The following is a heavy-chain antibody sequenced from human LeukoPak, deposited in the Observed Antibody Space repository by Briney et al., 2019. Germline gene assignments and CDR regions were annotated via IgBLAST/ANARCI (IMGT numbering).Heavy chain of an antibody. D-gene: IGHD5-12*01. CDR2: ISASGGST. Sequence: GGSLRLSCAASGFTFSIYAMTWVRQAPGKGLEWVSVISASGGSTYYTDSVKGRVTISRDNSKNTLYLQMNSLRAEDTAVYYCARVEASGYDYGAFDYWGQGTLVTVSS. CDR3: ARVEASGYDYGAFDY. CDR1: GFTFSIYA. V-gene: IGHV3-23*01. J-gene: IGHJ4*02.